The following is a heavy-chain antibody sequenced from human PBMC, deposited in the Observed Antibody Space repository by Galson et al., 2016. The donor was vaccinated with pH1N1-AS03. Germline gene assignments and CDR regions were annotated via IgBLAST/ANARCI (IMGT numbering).Heavy chain of an antibody. CDR3: ARAALGSGYDYDS. Sequence: ETLSLTCTVSGGSINNHYCSWIRQPPGKGLEWIGYIYFLGDTKYNPSLKSRVTMSVDRSKNQLTLRLKSVTAEDTAVYYCARAALGSGYDYDSWGQGALVTVSS. V-gene: IGHV4-59*11. J-gene: IGHJ5*01. D-gene: IGHD5-12*01. CDR2: IYFLGDT. CDR1: GGSINNHY.